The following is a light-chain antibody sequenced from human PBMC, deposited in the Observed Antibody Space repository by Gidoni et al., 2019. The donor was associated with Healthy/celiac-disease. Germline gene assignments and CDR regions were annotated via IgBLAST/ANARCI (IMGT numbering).Light chain of an antibody. CDR1: QSVSSSY. Sequence: EIVLTQSPGTLSLSPGERATLSCRASQSVSSSYLAWYQQKPGQAPRLLIYGASSRATGITDRLSGSGAGTDFTLTISRLEPEDFAVYYCQQYGSSRWTFGQGTKVEIK. V-gene: IGKV3-20*01. J-gene: IGKJ1*01. CDR2: GAS. CDR3: QQYGSSRWT.